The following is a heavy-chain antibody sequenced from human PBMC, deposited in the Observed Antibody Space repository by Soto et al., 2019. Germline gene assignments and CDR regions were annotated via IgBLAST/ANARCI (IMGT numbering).Heavy chain of an antibody. CDR2: IWYDGTNK. CDR3: ARDSGGSFDY. CDR1: GFTFSSYG. J-gene: IGHJ4*02. D-gene: IGHD3-10*01. Sequence: GGSLRLSCAASGFTFSSYGMHWVRQAPGKGLEWAALIWYDGTNKYYADSVMGRFTISRDNSKNTLYLQLNSLRAEDTAVYYCARDSGGSFDYWGQGAPVTVSS. V-gene: IGHV3-33*01.